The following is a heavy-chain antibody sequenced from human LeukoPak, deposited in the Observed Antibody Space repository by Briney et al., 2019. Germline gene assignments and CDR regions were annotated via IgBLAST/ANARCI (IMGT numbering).Heavy chain of an antibody. CDR2: IYYSGST. CDR3: ARDHLTKGLDY. CDR1: GGSISSHY. J-gene: IGHJ4*02. V-gene: IGHV4-59*11. Sequence: SETLSLTCTVSGGSISSHYWSWIRQPPGKGLEWIGYIYYSGSTNYNPSLKSRVTISVDTSKDQFSLKLSSVTAADTAVYYCARDHLTKGLDYWGQGTLVTVSS. D-gene: IGHD4/OR15-4a*01.